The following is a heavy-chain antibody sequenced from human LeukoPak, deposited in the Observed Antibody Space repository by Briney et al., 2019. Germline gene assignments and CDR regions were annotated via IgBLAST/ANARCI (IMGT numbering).Heavy chain of an antibody. CDR1: GGSISNTNW. J-gene: IGHJ4*02. Sequence: PSGTLSLSCGVSGGSISNTNWWSWVRQPPGQGLEWIGEIPLTGLTHYNPSLESRVTVSLDKSKNQLSLNLTSVTAADTAVYYCSRENGAFSPFGYWGQGTLVTVLS. D-gene: IGHD2-8*01. CDR2: IPLTGLT. CDR3: SRENGAFSPFGY. V-gene: IGHV4-4*02.